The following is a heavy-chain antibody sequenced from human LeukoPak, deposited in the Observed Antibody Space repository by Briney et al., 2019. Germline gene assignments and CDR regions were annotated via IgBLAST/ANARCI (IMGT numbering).Heavy chain of an antibody. CDR1: GGSISSYY. CDR2: IYYSGST. CDR3: ARDPLSIAARRGAFDI. Sequence: SETLSLTCTVSGGSISSYYWSWIRRPPGKGLEWIGYIYYSGSTNYNPSLKSRVTISVDTSKNQFSLKLSSVTAADTAVYYCARDPLSIAARRGAFDIWGQGTMVTVSS. D-gene: IGHD6-6*01. V-gene: IGHV4-59*01. J-gene: IGHJ3*02.